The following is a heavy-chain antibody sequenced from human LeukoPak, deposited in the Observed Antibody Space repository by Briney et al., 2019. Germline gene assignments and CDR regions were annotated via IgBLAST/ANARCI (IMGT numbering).Heavy chain of an antibody. CDR2: ISSSGSTI. CDR1: GFTFSDYY. CDR3: ARSGGVVVVAATQEYYFDY. Sequence: GGSLRLSCAASGFTFSDYYMSWIRQAPGKGLEWVSYISSSGSTIYYADSVKGRFSISRDNSKNTLYLQMNSLRAEDTAVYYCARSGGVVVVAATQEYYFDYWGQGTLVTVSS. V-gene: IGHV3-11*04. J-gene: IGHJ4*02. D-gene: IGHD2-15*01.